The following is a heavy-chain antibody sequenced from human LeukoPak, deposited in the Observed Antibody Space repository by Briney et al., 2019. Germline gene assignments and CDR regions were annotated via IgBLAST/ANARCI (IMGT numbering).Heavy chain of an antibody. V-gene: IGHV4-39*01. J-gene: IGHJ4*02. Sequence: PSETLSLTCNVSGVSISSSIYYWGWIRQPPGKGLEWIGSIFYSGSTYYNPSLKSRVTISVDTSKNQFSLKLSSVTAADTAVYYCARGRSDQRYSSGWSVIDYWGQGTLVTVSS. D-gene: IGHD6-19*01. CDR1: GVSISSSIYY. CDR2: IFYSGST. CDR3: ARGRSDQRYSSGWSVIDY.